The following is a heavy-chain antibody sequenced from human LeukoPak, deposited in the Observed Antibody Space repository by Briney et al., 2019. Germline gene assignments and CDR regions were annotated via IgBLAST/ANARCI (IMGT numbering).Heavy chain of an antibody. CDR2: ISGSGGST. CDR3: AKDNDYGSGSYSSR. Sequence: PGGSLRLSCAAAGFTFSSYAMSWVRQAPGKGLEWVSAISGSGGSTYYADSVKGRFTISRDTSKNPLYLQINSLRAEDTAVYYCAKDNDYGSGSYSSRWGQGTLVTVSS. J-gene: IGHJ4*02. V-gene: IGHV3-23*01. CDR1: GFTFSSYA. D-gene: IGHD3-10*01.